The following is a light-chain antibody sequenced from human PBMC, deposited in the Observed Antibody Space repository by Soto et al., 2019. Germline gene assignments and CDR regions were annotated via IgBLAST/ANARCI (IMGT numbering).Light chain of an antibody. Sequence: QSVVTQPPSVSGAPGQRGTISCTGSSSNIGVGYDVHWYQQFPGTAPKLLIFGNNIRPSWVPDRFSGFTSGTSASLALTGLQAEDAADYYCQSYDSSLSGFYVFGTGTKVTVL. J-gene: IGLJ1*01. CDR2: GNN. CDR1: SSNIGVGYD. CDR3: QSYDSSLSGFYV. V-gene: IGLV1-40*01.